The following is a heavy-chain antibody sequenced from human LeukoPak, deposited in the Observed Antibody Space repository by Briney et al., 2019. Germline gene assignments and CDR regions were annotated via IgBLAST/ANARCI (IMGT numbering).Heavy chain of an antibody. CDR3: ARGFYGDYRGINLNYFDY. CDR1: GGTFGSYA. J-gene: IGHJ4*02. V-gene: IGHV1-69*01. D-gene: IGHD4-17*01. CDR2: IIPIFGTA. Sequence: SVKVSCKASGGTFGSYAISWVRQAPGQGLEWMGGIIPIFGTANYAQKFQGRVTITADESTSTAYMELSSLRSEDTAVYYCARGFYGDYRGINLNYFDYWGQGTLVTVSS.